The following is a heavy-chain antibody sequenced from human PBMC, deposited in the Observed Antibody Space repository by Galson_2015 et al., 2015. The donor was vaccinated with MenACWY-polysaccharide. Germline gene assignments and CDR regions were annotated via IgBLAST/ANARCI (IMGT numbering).Heavy chain of an antibody. J-gene: IGHJ6*02. D-gene: IGHD6-19*01. Sequence: LSLPRPVSCGSLRNFFWGWIRPPAGEGLGWIGGGFGRGGTQPKPSLQSRPTLSGDTSKNPFSPRLSSVTAADTAVYYCAKVRGGQWPRYSMDVWGQGTTVTVSS. V-gene: IGHV4-4*07. CDR2: GFGRGGT. CDR1: CGSLRNFF. CDR3: AKVRGGQWPRYSMDV.